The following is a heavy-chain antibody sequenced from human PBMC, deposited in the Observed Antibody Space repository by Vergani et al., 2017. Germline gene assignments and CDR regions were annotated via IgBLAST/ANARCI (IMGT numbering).Heavy chain of an antibody. Sequence: QVQLQQWGAGLLKPSETLSLTCAVYGGSFSGYYWSWIRQPPGKGLEWIGSIYHSGSTYYNPSLKSRVTISVDTSKNQFSLKLSSVTAADTAVYYCARFSGAAAGTFDYWGQGTLVTVSS. V-gene: IGHV4-34*01. CDR2: IYHSGST. CDR3: ARFSGAAAGTFDY. CDR1: GGSFSGYY. J-gene: IGHJ4*02. D-gene: IGHD6-13*01.